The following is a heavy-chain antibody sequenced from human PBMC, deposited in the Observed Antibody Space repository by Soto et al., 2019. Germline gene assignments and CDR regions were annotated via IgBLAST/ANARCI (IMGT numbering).Heavy chain of an antibody. J-gene: IGHJ4*02. CDR3: ARTKCSGGSCYSWSLDY. CDR1: GGSITTGGYY. CDR2: RYYSEST. V-gene: IGHV4-31*03. D-gene: IGHD2-15*01. Sequence: SETLSLTCTVSGGSITTGGYYWSWIRQLPGKGLEWIGHRYYSESTYYNPSLKSRVSISLDTSKNQFSLKLSFVTAADTAMYYCARTKCSGGSCYSWSLDYWGQGAPVTVYS.